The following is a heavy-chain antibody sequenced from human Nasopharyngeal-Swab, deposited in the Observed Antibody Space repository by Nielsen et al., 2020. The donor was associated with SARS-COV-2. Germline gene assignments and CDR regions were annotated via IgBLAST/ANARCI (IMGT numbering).Heavy chain of an antibody. Sequence: WVRQAPGQGLEWMGGIIPIFGTANYAQKFQGRVTITADKSTSTAYMELSSLRSEDTAVYYCAREPITIFGVVTNPYYGTDVWGQGTTVTVSS. J-gene: IGHJ6*02. D-gene: IGHD3-3*01. CDR3: AREPITIFGVVTNPYYGTDV. V-gene: IGHV1-69*06. CDR2: IIPIFGTA.